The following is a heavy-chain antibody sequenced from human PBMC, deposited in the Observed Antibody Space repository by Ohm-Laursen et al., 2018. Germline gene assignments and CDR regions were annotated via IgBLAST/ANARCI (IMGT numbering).Heavy chain of an antibody. Sequence: SETLSLTCIVSGGSISNYYWSWIRQAPERGLEWIGYIYNGGRTKYSPSLESRVTISVDTSKNQFSLKLSSVTAADTAVYYCARGFAYKWFDPWGQGTLVTVSS. CDR1: GGSISNYY. V-gene: IGHV4-59*12. CDR3: ARGFAYKWFDP. D-gene: IGHD1-14*01. CDR2: IYNGGRT. J-gene: IGHJ5*02.